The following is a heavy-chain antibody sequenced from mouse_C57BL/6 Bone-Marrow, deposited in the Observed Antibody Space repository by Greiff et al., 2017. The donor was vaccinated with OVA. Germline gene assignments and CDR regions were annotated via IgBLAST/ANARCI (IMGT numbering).Heavy chain of an antibody. V-gene: IGHV2-9-1*01. CDR1: GFSLTSYA. CDR3: ARWPKLGRNWYFDV. D-gene: IGHD4-1*01. CDR2: IWTGGGT. Sequence: QVQLKESGPGLVAPSQSLSITCTVSGFSLTSYAISWVRQPPGKGLEWLGVIWTGGGTNSNSALKSRLSISKDNSKSQVFLKMNSLQTDDTARYYCARWPKLGRNWYFDVWGTGTTVTVSS. J-gene: IGHJ1*03.